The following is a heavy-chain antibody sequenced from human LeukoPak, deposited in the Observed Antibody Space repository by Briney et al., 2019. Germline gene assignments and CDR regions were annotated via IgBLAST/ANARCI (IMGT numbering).Heavy chain of an antibody. CDR2: IYHSGSS. CDR1: GYSISSGYY. D-gene: IGHD3-22*01. Sequence: SETLSLTCTVSGYSISSGYYWGWIRQPPGKGLEWIGSIYHSGSSYYNPSLKSRVTISVDTSKNHFSLKLSSVTAADTAVYYCARISSSGYYKWDYWGQGTLVTVSS. CDR3: ARISSSGYYKWDY. J-gene: IGHJ4*02. V-gene: IGHV4-38-2*02.